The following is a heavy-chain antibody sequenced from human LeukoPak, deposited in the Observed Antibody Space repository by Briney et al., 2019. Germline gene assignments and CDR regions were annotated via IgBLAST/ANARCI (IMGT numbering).Heavy chain of an antibody. V-gene: IGHV3-7*01. CDR3: ARYYDIWGVVGYYYYGMDV. CDR2: IKQDGSGK. D-gene: IGHD3-9*01. J-gene: IGHJ6*02. CDR1: GFTFSSYW. Sequence: PGGSLRLSCAASGFTFSSYWMSWVRQAPGKGLEWVANIKQDGSGKYYVDSVKGRFTISRDNAKNSLYLQMNSLRAEDTAVYYCARYYDIWGVVGYYYYGMDVWGQGTTVTVSS.